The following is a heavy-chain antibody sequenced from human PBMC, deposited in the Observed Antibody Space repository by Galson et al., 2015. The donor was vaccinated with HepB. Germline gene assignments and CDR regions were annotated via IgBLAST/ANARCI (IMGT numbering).Heavy chain of an antibody. D-gene: IGHD1-14*01. CDR3: VRDPYLGNHYYGMDV. Sequence: SLRLSCAASGFTFSSNWMHWVRHAPGKGLVWVSRINPDGSSTSYADSVKGRFTVSRDNAKNTLYLQMNSLRAEDTAVYYCVRDPYLGNHYYGMDVWGQGTTVTVS. CDR1: GFTFSSNW. V-gene: IGHV3-74*01. J-gene: IGHJ6*02. CDR2: INPDGSST.